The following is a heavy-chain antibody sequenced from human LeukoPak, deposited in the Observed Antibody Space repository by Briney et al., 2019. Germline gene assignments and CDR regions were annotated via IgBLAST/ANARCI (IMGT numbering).Heavy chain of an antibody. V-gene: IGHV4-39*01. J-gene: IGHJ4*01. Sequence: SETLSLTCSVSGDSISRSDFYWGWIRQPPGKGLEWIGYIYYSGSTYYNPSLKSRVTISVDTSKNQFSLKLSSVTAADTAVYYCARIENYYDSSGYYYEGGYFDYWGQGTLVTVSS. D-gene: IGHD3-22*01. CDR1: GDSISRSDFY. CDR3: ARIENYYDSSGYYYEGGYFDY. CDR2: IYYSGST.